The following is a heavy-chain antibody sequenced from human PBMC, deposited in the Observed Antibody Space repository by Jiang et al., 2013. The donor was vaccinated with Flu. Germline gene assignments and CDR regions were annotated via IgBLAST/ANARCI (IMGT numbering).Heavy chain of an antibody. J-gene: IGHJ4*02. CDR2: NT. Sequence: NTKYSQKFQGRVTITRDTSASTAYMELSSLRSEDTAVYYCARGDSSGWGDYWGQGTLVTVSS. CDR3: ARGDSSGWGDY. V-gene: IGHV1-3*01. D-gene: IGHD6-19*01.